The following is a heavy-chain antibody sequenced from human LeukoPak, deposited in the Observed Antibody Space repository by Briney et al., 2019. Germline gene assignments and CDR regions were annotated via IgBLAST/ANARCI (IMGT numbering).Heavy chain of an antibody. V-gene: IGHV3-74*01. CDR1: GFTLSSYW. J-gene: IGHJ4*02. CDR3: ARGGPYSGGSFDY. D-gene: IGHD6-19*01. CDR2: INSDGSST. Sequence: GGSLRLSCAASGFTLSSYWMHRVRQAPGKGLVWVSRINSDGSSTSYADSVKGRFTISRDNAKNTLYLQMNSLRAEDTAVYYCARGGPYSGGSFDYWGQGTLVTVSS.